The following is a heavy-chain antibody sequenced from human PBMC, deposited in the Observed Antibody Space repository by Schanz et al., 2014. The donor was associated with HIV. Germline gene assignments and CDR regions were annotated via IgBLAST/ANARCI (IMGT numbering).Heavy chain of an antibody. CDR1: GFTFSSYG. CDR2: IWYDGSNK. J-gene: IGHJ6*02. CDR3: AKVPVAHYYYGMDV. Sequence: QVQLVESGGGVVQPGRSLRLSCAASGFTFSSYGMHWVRQAPGKGLEWVAVIWYDGSNKYYADSVKGRFTISRDNSKNTLYLQMNSLRAEDTAVYYCAKVPVAHYYYGMDVWGQGTTVTVSS. V-gene: IGHV3-33*06.